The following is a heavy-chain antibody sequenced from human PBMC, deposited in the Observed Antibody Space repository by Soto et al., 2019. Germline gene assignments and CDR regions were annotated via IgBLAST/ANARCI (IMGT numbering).Heavy chain of an antibody. D-gene: IGHD6-13*01. CDR3: ARDMAAAFWGMDV. Sequence: QVQLVQSGAEVKRPGSSVKVSCEVSGDTFRGYAISWVRQAPGQGLEWMGGIIPIFDTATYARKFQGRVTITADESTTTVYMELRSLTSDDTAVYYCARDMAAAFWGMDVWGQGTTVTVSS. CDR2: IIPIFDTA. CDR1: GDTFRGYA. V-gene: IGHV1-69*12. J-gene: IGHJ6*02.